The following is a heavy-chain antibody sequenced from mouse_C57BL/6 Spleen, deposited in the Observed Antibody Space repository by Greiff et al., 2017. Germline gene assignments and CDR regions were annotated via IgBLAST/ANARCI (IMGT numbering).Heavy chain of an antibody. D-gene: IGHD2-2*01. CDR2: IDPETGGT. CDR1: GYTFTDYE. CDR3: TTGDGYDGMDY. Sequence: QVQLKQSGAELVRPGASVTLSCKASGYTFTDYEMHWVKQTPVHGLEWIGAIDPETGGTAYNQKFKGKAILTADKSSSTAYMELRSLTSEDSAVYYCTTGDGYDGMDYWGQGTSVTVSS. V-gene: IGHV1-15*01. J-gene: IGHJ4*01.